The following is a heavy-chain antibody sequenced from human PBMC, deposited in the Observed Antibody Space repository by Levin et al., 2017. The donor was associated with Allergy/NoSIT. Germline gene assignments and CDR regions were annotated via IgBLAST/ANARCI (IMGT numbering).Heavy chain of an antibody. D-gene: IGHD3-9*01. V-gene: IGHV3-30*18. CDR3: AKEVDILTPTAEYYFDY. CDR2: ISYDGSNK. Sequence: GESLKISCAASGFTFSSYGMHWVRQAPGKGLEWVAVISYDGSNKYYADSVKGRFTISRDNSKNTLYLQMNSLRAEDTAVYYCAKEVDILTPTAEYYFDYWGQGTLVTVSS. CDR1: GFTFSSYG. J-gene: IGHJ4*02.